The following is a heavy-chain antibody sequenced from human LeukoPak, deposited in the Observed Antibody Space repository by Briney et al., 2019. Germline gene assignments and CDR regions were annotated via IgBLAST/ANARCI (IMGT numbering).Heavy chain of an antibody. CDR3: AKGGGYSSGWYGVGSNWFDP. D-gene: IGHD6-19*01. J-gene: IGHJ5*02. V-gene: IGHV3-30*18. CDR1: GFTFSSDG. Sequence: GGSLRLSCAAPGFTFSSDGMHWVRQAPGKGLEWVAVISYDGSNKYYADSVKGRFTISRDNSKNTLYLQMNSLRAEDTAVYYCAKGGGYSSGWYGVGSNWFDPWGQGTLVTVSS. CDR2: ISYDGSNK.